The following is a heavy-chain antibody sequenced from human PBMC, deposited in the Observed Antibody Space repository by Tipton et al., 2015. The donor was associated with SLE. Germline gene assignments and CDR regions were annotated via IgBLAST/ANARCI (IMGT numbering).Heavy chain of an antibody. Sequence: TLSLTCAVSGYSISSVFCWGWVRQPPGKGLEWIGSIYHSGSTYYSPSLKSRVTISVDTSNNQFSLKLRFVTAADTAVYYCAREFGGDDGGGGMDVWGQGTTGTVSS. CDR2: IYHSGST. CDR3: AREFGGDDGGGGMDV. D-gene: IGHD4-17*01. V-gene: IGHV4-38-2*02. J-gene: IGHJ6*02. CDR1: GYSISSVFC.